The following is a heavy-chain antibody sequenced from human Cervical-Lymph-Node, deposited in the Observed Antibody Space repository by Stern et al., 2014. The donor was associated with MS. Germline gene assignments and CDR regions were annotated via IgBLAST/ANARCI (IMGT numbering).Heavy chain of an antibody. D-gene: IGHD6-13*01. CDR3: ARDSGRGYSSSWYRDYYYGMDV. Sequence: VQLVESGGGVVQPGRSLRLSCAASGFTFSSYGMHWVRQAPGKGLAWVAVIWYDGSNKYYADSVKGRFTISRDNSKNTLYLQMNSLRAEDTAVYYCARDSGRGYSSSWYRDYYYGMDVWGQGTTVTVSS. CDR2: IWYDGSNK. CDR1: GFTFSSYG. J-gene: IGHJ6*02. V-gene: IGHV3-33*01.